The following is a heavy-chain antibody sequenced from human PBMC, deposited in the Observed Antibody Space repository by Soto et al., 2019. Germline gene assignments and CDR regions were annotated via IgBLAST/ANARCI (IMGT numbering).Heavy chain of an antibody. J-gene: IGHJ4*02. Sequence: ASVKVSCKASGYTFINYCISWVLQAPGQGLEWLGWISPNNGHTKYARKFQDRITMTTDTSTTTAYLELRSLRSDDTAVYFRARDQLHFLDYYFENWGQGALVTVSS. D-gene: IGHD3-3*01. CDR2: ISPNNGHT. CDR3: ARDQLHFLDYYFEN. CDR1: GYTFINYC. V-gene: IGHV1-18*01.